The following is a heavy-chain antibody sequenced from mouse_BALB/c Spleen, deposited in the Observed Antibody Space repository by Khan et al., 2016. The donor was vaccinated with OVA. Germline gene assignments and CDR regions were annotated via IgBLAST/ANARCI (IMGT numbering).Heavy chain of an antibody. CDR1: GYTFTDYV. Sequence: QVQLQQSGPELVKPGASVKMSCKASGYTFTDYVMNWVKQRNGQGLEWIGQIYPGSDSTYYNEKFKGKATLTTDRSSNTAYMQLSTLTSEDSAVYFCARAGWDVFAYWGQGTLVTVSA. CDR2: IYPGSDST. D-gene: IGHD4-1*01. J-gene: IGHJ3*01. V-gene: IGHV1-77*01. CDR3: ARAGWDVFAY.